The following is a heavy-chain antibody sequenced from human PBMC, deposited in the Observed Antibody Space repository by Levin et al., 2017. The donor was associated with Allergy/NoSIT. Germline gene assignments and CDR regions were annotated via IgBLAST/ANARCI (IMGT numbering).Heavy chain of an antibody. Sequence: KGLEWVSVIYSRGSTDYAESVKGRFTISRDSSKNTLYLQMVSLRVADTAVYYCARKTDTAMITGDFWGQGTLVTVSS. V-gene: IGHV3-53*01. CDR2: IYSRGST. D-gene: IGHD5-18*01. CDR3: ARKTDTAMITGDF. J-gene: IGHJ4*02.